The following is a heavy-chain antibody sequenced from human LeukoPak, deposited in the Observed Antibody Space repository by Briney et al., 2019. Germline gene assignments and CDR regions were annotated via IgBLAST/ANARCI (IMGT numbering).Heavy chain of an antibody. J-gene: IGHJ4*02. CDR3: ARDVGGGAIYFDY. CDR2: ISAYNGNT. V-gene: IGHV1-18*01. D-gene: IGHD2-15*01. CDR1: GYMFDNYG. Sequence: ASVKVSCKASGYMFDNYGISWVRQAPGQGPEWMGWISAYNGNTKFAQKFQGRVIMTTDTSTSTAYMELRSLRSDDTAVYYCARDVGGGAIYFDYWGQGTLVTVSS.